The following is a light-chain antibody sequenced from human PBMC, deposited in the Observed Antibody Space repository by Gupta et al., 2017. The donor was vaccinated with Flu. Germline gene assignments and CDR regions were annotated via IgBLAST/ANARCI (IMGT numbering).Light chain of an antibody. CDR3: QQEHNSPRT. Sequence: DIQMTQSPPSLSASVGDRVTITCRASQGISNHLAWFQQKQGKAPKSLIYAASRVQSGVPSRFSGSGSGTXFTLISXSRQPEDFATYYCQQEHNSPRTFGXGTKAEIK. CDR1: QGISNH. CDR2: AAS. V-gene: IGKV1-16*01. J-gene: IGKJ1*01.